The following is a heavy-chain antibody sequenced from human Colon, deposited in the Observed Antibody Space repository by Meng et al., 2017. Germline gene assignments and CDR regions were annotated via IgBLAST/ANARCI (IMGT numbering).Heavy chain of an antibody. D-gene: IGHD7-27*01. V-gene: IGHV3-7*01. Sequence: GESLKISCTPSGFTFSDSWMTWVRQAPGKGLEWVGNIDPDGTVKNYVDSVKGRFTFSRDNAKNSLFLQMNRLIDEDTAVYYCARDSGWGSLDYWGQGTLVTVSS. J-gene: IGHJ4*02. CDR1: GFTFSDSW. CDR3: ARDSGWGSLDY. CDR2: IDPDGTVK.